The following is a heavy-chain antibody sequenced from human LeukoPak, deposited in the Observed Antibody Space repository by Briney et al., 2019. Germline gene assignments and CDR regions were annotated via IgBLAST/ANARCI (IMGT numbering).Heavy chain of an antibody. CDR1: GFTFSSDA. J-gene: IGHJ6*04. CDR3: AKSAMVRGVIDYYYYYGMDV. V-gene: IGHV3-23*01. D-gene: IGHD3-10*01. Sequence: GGSLRLSCAASGFTFSSDAMSSVRQAPGEGLEWVSAISGSGGRTYYADSVKGRFTISRDNSKNTLYLQMNSLRAEDTAVYYCAKSAMVRGVIDYYYYYGMDVWGKGTTVTASS. CDR2: ISGSGGRT.